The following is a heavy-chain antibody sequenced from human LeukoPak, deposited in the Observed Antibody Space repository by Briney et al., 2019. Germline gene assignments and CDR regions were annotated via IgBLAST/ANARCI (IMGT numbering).Heavy chain of an antibody. V-gene: IGHV1-2*02. CDR2: INPNSGGT. J-gene: IGHJ3*02. D-gene: IGHD1-26*01. CDR1: GYSFTGYY. Sequence: GASVKVSCKASGYSFTGYYMHWVRQAPGQGLEWMGWINPNSGGTNYAQKFQGRVTMTRDTSISTAYMELSRLRSDDTAVYYCARDGGRELPIFAFDIWGQGTMVTVSS. CDR3: ARDGGRELPIFAFDI.